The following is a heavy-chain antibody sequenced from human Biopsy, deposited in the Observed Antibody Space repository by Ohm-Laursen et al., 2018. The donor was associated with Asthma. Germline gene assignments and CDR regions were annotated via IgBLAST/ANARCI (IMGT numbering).Heavy chain of an antibody. CDR2: ITFDGSTQ. V-gene: IGHV3-30-3*01. CDR3: AREGVVGTHIED. D-gene: IGHD2-21*01. Sequence: SLRLSCAASGRHFGSYNMHWARQAPGKGLEWVAVITFDGSTQHYGDSVKGRFTISRDNSKNMLFLQMNSLTAEDTAVYYCAREGVVGTHIEDWGQGTLVTVSS. CDR1: GRHFGSYN. J-gene: IGHJ4*02.